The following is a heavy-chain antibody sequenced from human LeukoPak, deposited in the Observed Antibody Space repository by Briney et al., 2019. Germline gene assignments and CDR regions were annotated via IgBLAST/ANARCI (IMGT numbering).Heavy chain of an antibody. CDR3: AKGRASMYYYYGMEV. Sequence: GGSLRLSCAASGFTFNNYAMSWVRQAPGKGLEWVSAISGSGTGTYYADSVKGRFTISRDNSKNTLYLQMNSLRAEDTAVYYCAKGRASMYYYYGMEVWGQGTTVTVSS. J-gene: IGHJ6*02. CDR2: ISGSGTGT. V-gene: IGHV3-23*01. CDR1: GFTFNNYA. D-gene: IGHD2-8*01.